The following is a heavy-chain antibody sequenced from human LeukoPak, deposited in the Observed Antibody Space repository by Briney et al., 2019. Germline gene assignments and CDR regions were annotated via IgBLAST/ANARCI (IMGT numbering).Heavy chain of an antibody. CDR1: GDSISSSSYY. CDR3: ARWGGYSYGSRAFDI. J-gene: IGHJ3*02. Sequence: SETLSLTCTVSGDSISSSSYYWGWIRQPPGKGLEWIGYIYYSGSTYYNPSLKSRVTISVDTSKNQFSLKLSSVTAVDTAVYYCARWGGYSYGSRAFDIWGQGTMVTVSS. V-gene: IGHV4-30-4*08. CDR2: IYYSGST. D-gene: IGHD5-18*01.